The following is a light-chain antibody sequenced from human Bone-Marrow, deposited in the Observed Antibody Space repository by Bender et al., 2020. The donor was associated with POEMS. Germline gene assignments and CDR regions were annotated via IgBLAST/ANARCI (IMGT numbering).Light chain of an antibody. CDR1: SSDVGGYDL. J-gene: IGLJ2*01. V-gene: IGLV2-23*02. CDR3: CSYFFSLVI. CDR2: EFT. Sequence: QSALTQPASVSGSPGQSITISCTGTSSDVGGYDLVSCYQQHPGKVPKLLISEFTKRPSGVSNRFSGSKSGNTASLTISGLQAGDEADYYCCSYFFSLVIFGGGTKVTVL.